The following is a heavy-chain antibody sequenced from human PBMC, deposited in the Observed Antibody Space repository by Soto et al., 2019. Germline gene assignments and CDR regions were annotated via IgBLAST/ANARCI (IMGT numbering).Heavy chain of an antibody. CDR3: ARVRALSTTRPAAVLYYFDY. J-gene: IGHJ4*02. CDR2: VCHSGFV. D-gene: IGHD2-2*01. V-gene: IGHV4-4*02. Sequence: QVQLHESGPGLVKPSGTLSLTCAVSGDSITGRYWWTWVRQPPGKGLEWIGEVCHSGFVSYNPSLKSRVPISVDKANNQFSLILASVTAADTAMYYCARVRALSTTRPAAVLYYFDYWGQGTLVTVSS. CDR1: GDSITGRYW.